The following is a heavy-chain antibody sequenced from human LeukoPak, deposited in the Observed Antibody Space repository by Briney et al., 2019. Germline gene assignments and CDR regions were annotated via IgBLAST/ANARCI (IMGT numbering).Heavy chain of an antibody. CDR3: ARVSTYSTSWYDLDY. J-gene: IGHJ4*02. V-gene: IGHV1-2*02. CDR1: GYTFNGYY. CDR2: INPNSGDT. Sequence: ASVKVSRKASGYTFNGYYMHWVRQAHGQGLESMGWINPNSGDTNYAQKFQGRVTMTRDTSITTAYMELSKLRSDDTAVYYCARVSTYSTSWYDLDYWGQGTLVTVSS. D-gene: IGHD6-13*01.